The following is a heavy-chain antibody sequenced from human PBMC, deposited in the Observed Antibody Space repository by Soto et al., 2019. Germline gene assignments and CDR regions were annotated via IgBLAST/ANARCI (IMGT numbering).Heavy chain of an antibody. V-gene: IGHV3-21*01. J-gene: IGHJ4*02. D-gene: IGHD5-12*01. CDR1: GFTFSSYS. CDR3: ARDRGRGGYERAFDY. Sequence: EVQLVESGGGLVKPGGSLRLSCAASGFTFSSYSMNWVRQAPGKGLEWVSSISSSSSYIYYADSVKGRFTISRDNAKNPRYRQMSSLRAEDTAVYYCARDRGRGGYERAFDYWGQGTLVTVSS. CDR2: ISSSSSYI.